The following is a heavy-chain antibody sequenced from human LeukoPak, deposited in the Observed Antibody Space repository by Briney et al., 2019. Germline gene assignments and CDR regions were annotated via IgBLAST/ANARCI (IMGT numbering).Heavy chain of an antibody. J-gene: IGHJ4*02. CDR2: IIPILGTA. CDR3: ASMATMVRGVPY. V-gene: IGHV1-69*04. D-gene: IGHD3-10*01. CDR1: GGTFSSYA. Sequence: GSSVKVSCKASGGTFSSYAISWVREAPGQGLEWMERIIPILGTANYAQKFQGRVTITADKSTSTAYMELSSLRSEDTAVYYCASMATMVRGVPYWGQGTLITVSS.